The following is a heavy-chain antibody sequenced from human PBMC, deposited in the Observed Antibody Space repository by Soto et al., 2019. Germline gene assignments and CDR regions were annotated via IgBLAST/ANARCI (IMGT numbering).Heavy chain of an antibody. V-gene: IGHV3-21*06. Sequence: PGGSLRLSCAASGFTFSSYEMNWVRQAPGKGLEWVSSISSGSSYIYYGDSMKGRFTISRDNAKNSLYLEMNSLRAEDTAVYYCARESEDLTSNFDYWGQGTLVTVSS. CDR2: ISSGSSYI. J-gene: IGHJ4*02. CDR3: ARESEDLTSNFDY. CDR1: GFTFSSYE.